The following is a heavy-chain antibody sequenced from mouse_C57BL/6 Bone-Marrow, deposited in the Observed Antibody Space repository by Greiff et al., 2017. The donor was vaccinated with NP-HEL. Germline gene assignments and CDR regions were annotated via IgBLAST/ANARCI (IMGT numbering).Heavy chain of an antibody. CDR2: IDPENGDT. Sequence: VQLKESGAELVRPGASVKLSCTASGFNIKDDYMHWVKQRPEQGLEWIGWIDPENGDTEYASKFQGKATITADTSSNTAYLQLSSLTSEDTAVYYCTTTAGTVAYWGQGTLVTVSA. CDR3: TTTAGTVAY. D-gene: IGHD4-1*01. CDR1: GFNIKDDY. J-gene: IGHJ3*01. V-gene: IGHV14-4*01.